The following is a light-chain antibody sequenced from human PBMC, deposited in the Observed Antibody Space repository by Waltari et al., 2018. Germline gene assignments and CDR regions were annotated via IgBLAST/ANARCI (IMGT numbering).Light chain of an antibody. CDR3: QQLNTYPRT. V-gene: IGKV1-9*01. J-gene: IGKJ1*01. CDR1: QGFSNY. Sequence: DIQLTQSPSFLSASVGDRVTITCRASQGFSNYLAWYQQKPGNAPKLLIYAASTLQSGVPSRFSGSGSGTEFTLTSSRLQPEDLATYYCQQLNTYPRTFGQGTKVEIK. CDR2: AAS.